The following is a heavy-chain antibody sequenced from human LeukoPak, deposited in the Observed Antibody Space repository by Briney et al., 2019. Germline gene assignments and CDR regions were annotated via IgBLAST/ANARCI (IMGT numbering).Heavy chain of an antibody. Sequence: SETLSLTCTVSGGSISSHYWSWIRQPPGKGLEWIGYIYYSGSTNYNPSLKSRVTISVDTSKNQFSLKLSSVTAADTAVYYCARACCRAYYDFWSGYSPGWFDPWGQGTLVTVSS. CDR1: GGSISSHY. V-gene: IGHV4-59*11. J-gene: IGHJ5*02. CDR2: IYYSGST. D-gene: IGHD3-3*01. CDR3: ARACCRAYYDFWSGYSPGWFDP.